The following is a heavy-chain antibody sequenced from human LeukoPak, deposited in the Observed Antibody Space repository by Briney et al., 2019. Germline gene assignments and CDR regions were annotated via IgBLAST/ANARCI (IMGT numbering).Heavy chain of an antibody. CDR1: GLTFSTYW. J-gene: IGHJ4*02. CDR3: ARGRYYLDS. V-gene: IGHV3-74*01. Sequence: SGGSLRLSCAASGLTFSTYWMHWVRQAPGKGLVWVSRFNSDGSSTYYAGSVKGRFTISRDNAKNTLYLQMNSLRAEDTAVYYCARGRYYLDSWGQGTLVTVSS. CDR2: FNSDGSST. D-gene: IGHD4-17*01.